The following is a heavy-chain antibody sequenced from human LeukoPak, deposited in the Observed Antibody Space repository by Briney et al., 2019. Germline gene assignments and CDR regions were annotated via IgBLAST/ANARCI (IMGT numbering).Heavy chain of an antibody. Sequence: GGSLRLSCAAAGFTFSDYYMSWIRQAPGKGLEWVSYISSSGSTIYYADSVKGRFTISRDNAKNSLYLQMNSLRAEDTAVYYCAIELGYCSGGSCYPTDYWGQGTLVTVSS. CDR2: ISSSGSTI. D-gene: IGHD2-15*01. CDR1: GFTFSDYY. V-gene: IGHV3-11*04. J-gene: IGHJ4*02. CDR3: AIELGYCSGGSCYPTDY.